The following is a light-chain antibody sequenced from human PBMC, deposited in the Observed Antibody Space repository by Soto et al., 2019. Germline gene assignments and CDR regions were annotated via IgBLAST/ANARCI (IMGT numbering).Light chain of an antibody. Sequence: DIQMTQSPPSLSASVGDRVTITCRASKGINNYLAWFQQQPGTAPKPLIYATSTLHSGVPSRFTGSGSWTDFTLTSTSLQPEDFVTYYCQQYNSYPWTFGQGTKVEVK. CDR1: KGINNY. V-gene: IGKV1-16*01. J-gene: IGKJ1*01. CDR2: ATS. CDR3: QQYNSYPWT.